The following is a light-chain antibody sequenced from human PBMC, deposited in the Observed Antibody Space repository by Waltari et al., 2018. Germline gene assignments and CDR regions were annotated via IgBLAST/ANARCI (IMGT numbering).Light chain of an antibody. CDR3: QQYNDWPPLT. CDR2: GAS. CDR1: QSVNRF. V-gene: IGKV3-15*01. Sequence: EVVMTQSPATLSVSPGERVTLSCRASQSVNRFVAWYQQKPGQAPRPLIYGASTRATGIPARFSGSGSGTEFTLTISSLQSEDFAVYYCQQYNDWPPLTFGGGTKLEIK. J-gene: IGKJ4*01.